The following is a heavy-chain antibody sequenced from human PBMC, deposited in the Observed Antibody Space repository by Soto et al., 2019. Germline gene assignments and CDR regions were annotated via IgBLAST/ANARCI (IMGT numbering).Heavy chain of an antibody. D-gene: IGHD2-2*01. CDR1: GGSISGYY. V-gene: IGHV4-59*01. CDR3: ASSIIVVVPAAMAADYYXMDV. CDR2: IYYSGST. Sequence: SETLSLTCTVSGGSISGYYWSWIRQPPGKGLEWIGYIYYSGSTNYNPSLKSRGTISVDTSKNQFSLKLSSVTAADTAVYYSASSIIVVVPAAMAADYYXMDVWGKGTTVTVSS. J-gene: IGHJ6*03.